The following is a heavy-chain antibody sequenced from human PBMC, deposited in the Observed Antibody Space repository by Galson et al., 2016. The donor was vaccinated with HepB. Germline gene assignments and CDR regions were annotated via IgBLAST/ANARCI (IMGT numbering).Heavy chain of an antibody. CDR1: GGSISSYY. D-gene: IGHD2-2*01. CDR2: IYYSGST. J-gene: IGHJ6*03. CDR3: ATRSRAAMPAFGIQRPNYYMDV. Sequence: SETLSLTCTISGGSISSYYWSWIRQPPGKGLEWIGYIYYSGSTNYNPSLKSRVTTSVDTSKHQFPLKLSSVTAADTAVYYCATRSRAAMPAFGIQRPNYYMDVWGKGTTVTVSS. V-gene: IGHV4-59*01.